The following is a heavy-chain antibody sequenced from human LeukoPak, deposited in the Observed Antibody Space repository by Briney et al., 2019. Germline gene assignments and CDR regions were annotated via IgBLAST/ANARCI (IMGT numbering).Heavy chain of an antibody. CDR2: IYPGDSDT. CDR3: ARRNCSGGSCYYPWFDP. J-gene: IGHJ5*02. V-gene: IGHV5-51*01. D-gene: IGHD2-15*01. Sequence: GESLKISCKGSGYSFTSYWIGWVRQMPGKGLEWMGIIYPGDSDTRYSPSFQGQVTISAVKSISTAYLQWSSLKASDTAMYYCARRNCSGGSCYYPWFDPWGQGTLVTVSS. CDR1: GYSFTSYW.